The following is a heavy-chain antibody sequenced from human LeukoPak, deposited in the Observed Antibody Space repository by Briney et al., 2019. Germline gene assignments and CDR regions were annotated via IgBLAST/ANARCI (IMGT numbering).Heavy chain of an antibody. J-gene: IGHJ4*02. CDR2: IYASGSP. CDR1: GYSCRSTYF. D-gene: IGHD2-2*01. Sequence: SETLSLTCTVSGYSCRSTYFRGFLRQPPGKRLEWIGSIYASGSPYYNPSLKRRVTISIDTSKNQFSLKLSSVTAADTAVYYCARDSGSYRTTTTCYGGYYFDYWGQGTLVTVSS. V-gene: IGHV4-38-2*02. CDR3: ARDSGSYRTTTTCYGGYYFDY.